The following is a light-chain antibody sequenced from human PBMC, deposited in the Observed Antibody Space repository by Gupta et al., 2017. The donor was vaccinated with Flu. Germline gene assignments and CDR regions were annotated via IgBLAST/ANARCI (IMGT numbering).Light chain of an antibody. Sequence: DIQMTQSPSSLSASVGDSVTITCRASQSITNFLNWYQQKPGKAPKLLIYAASSLQSGVPSRFSGSGSGTDFTLTISNLQSEDFATYYCQQSYNTRMYTFGQGTKLEIK. CDR3: QQSYNTRMYT. CDR1: QSITNF. V-gene: IGKV1-39*01. J-gene: IGKJ2*01. CDR2: AAS.